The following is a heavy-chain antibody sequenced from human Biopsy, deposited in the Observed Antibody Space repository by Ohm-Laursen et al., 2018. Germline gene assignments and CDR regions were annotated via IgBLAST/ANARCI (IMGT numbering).Heavy chain of an antibody. V-gene: IGHV4-39*07. CDR2: IFYRGST. J-gene: IGHJ6*02. D-gene: IGHD4-11*01. CDR1: GGSISNNNYY. CDR3: ARDSGILNYGNFKYYHYYGMDV. Sequence: PSQTLSLTWAVSGGSISNNNYYWGWIRQPPGKGLEWIGSIFYRGSTHYKPSLKSRVNISVDTSKNQFSLKLNSVTAADTAVYYCARDSGILNYGNFKYYHYYGMDVWGQGTKVTVSS.